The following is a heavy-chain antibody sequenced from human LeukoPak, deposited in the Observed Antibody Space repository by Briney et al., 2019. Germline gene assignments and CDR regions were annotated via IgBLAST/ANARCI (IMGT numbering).Heavy chain of an antibody. CDR1: GFTFDDYA. CDR2: ISGDGGRT. Sequence: GGSLRLSCAASGFTFDDYAMHWVRQAPGKGLEWVSLISGDGGRTYYADSVKGRFTISRGNAKNSLYLQMNSLRAEDTAVYYCAKERGVAPASNSVDYWGQGTLVTVSS. D-gene: IGHD2-2*01. V-gene: IGHV3-43*02. CDR3: AKERGVAPASNSVDY. J-gene: IGHJ4*02.